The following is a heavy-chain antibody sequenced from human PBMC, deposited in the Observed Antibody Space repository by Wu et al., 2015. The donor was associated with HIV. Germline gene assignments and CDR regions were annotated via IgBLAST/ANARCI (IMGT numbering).Heavy chain of an antibody. CDR1: GGIFSSSA. J-gene: IGHJ3*02. CDR2: IIPIFGAP. V-gene: IGHV1-69*01. CDR3: ARVYSSTWYDAFDI. D-gene: IGHD6-13*01. Sequence: VQLVQSGAEMKKPGSSVKVSCKTSGGIFSSSAIAWVRQAPGQGLEWMGVIIPIFGAPQYAQKFQGRVTITTDESTSTAYMNLGSLRFEDTAMYYCARVYSSTWYDAFDIWGQGTMVTVSS.